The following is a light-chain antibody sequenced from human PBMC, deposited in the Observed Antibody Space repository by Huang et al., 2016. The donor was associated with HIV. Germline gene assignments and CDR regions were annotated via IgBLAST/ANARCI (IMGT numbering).Light chain of an antibody. CDR2: DAS. CDR1: QSISSW. Sequence: DLQMTQSPSTLSASVGDRVTITCRASQSISSWLAWYQQKPGNAPKLLIYDASSLKSGVPSRFSGSGSGTEFTLTISSLQPDNFATYYCQQYNSYPYTFGQGTKLQIK. V-gene: IGKV1-5*01. J-gene: IGKJ2*01. CDR3: QQYNSYPYT.